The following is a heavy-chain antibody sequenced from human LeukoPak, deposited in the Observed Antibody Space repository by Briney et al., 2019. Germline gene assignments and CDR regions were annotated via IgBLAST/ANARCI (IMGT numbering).Heavy chain of an antibody. CDR3: ARELQYYDFWSGYYNRWFDP. J-gene: IGHJ5*02. D-gene: IGHD3-3*01. CDR2: IYYSGST. Sequence: SETLSLTCTVSGGSISSYYWSWIRQPPGEGLEWIGYIYYSGSTNYNPSLKSRVTISVDTSKNQFSLKLSSVTAADTAVYYCARELQYYDFWSGYYNRWFDPWGQGTLVTVSS. CDR1: GGSISSYY. V-gene: IGHV4-59*01.